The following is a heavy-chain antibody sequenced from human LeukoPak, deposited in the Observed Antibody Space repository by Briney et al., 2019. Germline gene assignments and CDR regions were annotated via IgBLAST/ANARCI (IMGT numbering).Heavy chain of an antibody. Sequence: LPGGSLRLSCAASGFTFSSYAMSWVRQAPGKGLEWVSAISGSGGSTYYADSVKGRFTISRDNAKNSLYLQMNSLRAEDTAVYYCARWVRYFDYWGQGTLVTVSS. CDR2: ISGSGGST. V-gene: IGHV3-23*01. J-gene: IGHJ4*02. CDR3: ARWVRYFDY. CDR1: GFTFSSYA. D-gene: IGHD1-26*01.